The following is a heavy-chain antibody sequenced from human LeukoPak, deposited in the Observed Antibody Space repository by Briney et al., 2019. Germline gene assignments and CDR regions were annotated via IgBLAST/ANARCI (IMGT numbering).Heavy chain of an antibody. CDR3: AREGVDTARFEY. CDR1: GFTVRSYY. D-gene: IGHD5-18*01. CDR2: IYRGGTT. J-gene: IGHJ4*02. V-gene: IGHV3-53*01. Sequence: GGSLRLSCAASGFTVRSYYMSWVRQAPAKGLEWLYVIYRGGTTYYADSVKGRFTISIDNSKNTLYLQMSSLRLEERAVYYCAREGVDTARFEYWGQGTLVSVPS.